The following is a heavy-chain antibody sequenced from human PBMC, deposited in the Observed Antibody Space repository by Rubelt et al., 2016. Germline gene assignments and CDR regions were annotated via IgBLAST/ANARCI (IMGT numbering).Heavy chain of an antibody. D-gene: IGHD3-16*01. J-gene: IGHJ4*02. CDR1: GGSISDNY. CDR3: ARAGWGTNTVSAADY. CDR2: VYYSGTT. Sequence: QVQLQESGPGLVKPSETLSLTCTFSGGSISDNYWSWIRHLPGKGLEWIGCVYYSGTTIYNPSLKSRVSITVDTSKTQFSLRLRSVTAADTAVCYCARAGWGTNTVSAADYWGQGTLVTVSS. V-gene: IGHV4-59*01.